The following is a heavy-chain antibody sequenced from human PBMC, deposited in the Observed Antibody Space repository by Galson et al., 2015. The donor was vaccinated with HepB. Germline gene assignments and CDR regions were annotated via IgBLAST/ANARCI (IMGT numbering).Heavy chain of an antibody. CDR1: GFSFSMYW. Sequence: SLRLSCAASGFSFSMYWMSWVRQAPGKGLEWVANIKQDGSEKYYADSVKGRFIISRDNSKNTLYLQMTSLRAEDTAVYYCAKPMTTVTTGGLDYWGQGTLVTVSS. J-gene: IGHJ4*02. CDR2: IKQDGSEK. V-gene: IGHV3-7*03. CDR3: AKPMTTVTTGGLDY. D-gene: IGHD4-17*01.